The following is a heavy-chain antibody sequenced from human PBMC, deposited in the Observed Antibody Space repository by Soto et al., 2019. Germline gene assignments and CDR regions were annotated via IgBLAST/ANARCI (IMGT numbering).Heavy chain of an antibody. D-gene: IGHD2-2*01. Sequence: SETLSLTCTVSGGSISSYYWSWIRQPPGKGLEWIGYIYYSGSTNYNPSLKSRVTISVDTSKNQFSLKLSSVTAADTAVYYCARHGDIVLVPAAMASWFDPWGQGTLVTVSS. V-gene: IGHV4-59*08. CDR3: ARHGDIVLVPAAMASWFDP. CDR2: IYYSGST. J-gene: IGHJ5*02. CDR1: GGSISSYY.